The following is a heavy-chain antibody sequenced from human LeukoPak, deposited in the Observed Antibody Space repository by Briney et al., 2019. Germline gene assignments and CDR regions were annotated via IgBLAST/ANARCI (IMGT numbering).Heavy chain of an antibody. V-gene: IGHV3-30-3*01. J-gene: IGHJ5*02. D-gene: IGHD3-3*01. CDR2: ISYDGSNK. CDR3: AKGTYYDPNWFDP. CDR1: GFTFSSYA. Sequence: GGSLRLSCAASGFTFSSYAMHWVRQAPGKGLEWAAVISYDGSNKYYADSVKGRFTISRDNSKNTLYLQMNSLRAEDTAVYYCAKGTYYDPNWFDPWGQGTLVTVSS.